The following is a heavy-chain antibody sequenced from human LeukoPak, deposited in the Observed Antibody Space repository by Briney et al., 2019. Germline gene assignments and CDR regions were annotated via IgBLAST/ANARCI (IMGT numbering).Heavy chain of an antibody. D-gene: IGHD1-20*01. J-gene: IGHJ4*02. Sequence: VGSLRLYSAPSGFAFSSSWKSWVRQAPGKGLEWVASIKRDGSVETYVDSVQGRFTIAKYNTKNSLYLKMNSARADDTAVYYCARLSGDITAFDLWGQGTLVIVSS. CDR2: IKRDGSVE. V-gene: IGHV3-7*01. CDR1: GFAFSSSW. CDR3: ARLSGDITAFDL.